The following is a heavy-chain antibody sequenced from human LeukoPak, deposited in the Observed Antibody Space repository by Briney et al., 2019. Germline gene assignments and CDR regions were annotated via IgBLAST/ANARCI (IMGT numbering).Heavy chain of an antibody. J-gene: IGHJ5*02. CDR3: ARGSIWFDP. D-gene: IGHD3-3*02. Sequence: PSETLSLTCTVSGGSISSSSYYWGWIRQPPGKGLEWIGSIYYSGSTYYNPSLKSRVTISVDTSKNQFSLKLISVTAADTAVYYCARGSIWFDPWGQGTLVTVSS. CDR2: IYYSGST. V-gene: IGHV4-39*07. CDR1: GGSISSSSYY.